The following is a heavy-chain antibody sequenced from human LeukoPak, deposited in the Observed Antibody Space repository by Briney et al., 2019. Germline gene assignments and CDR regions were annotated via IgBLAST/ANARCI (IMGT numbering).Heavy chain of an antibody. CDR2: ISSSGSTI. J-gene: IGHJ6*02. CDR3: ARAAAGTGYYYYGMDV. V-gene: IGHV3-11*01. D-gene: IGHD6-13*01. Sequence: GGSLRLSCAASGFTFSDYYMSWIRQAPGKGLEWVSYISSSGSTIYYADSVKGRFTISRHNSKNTLYLQMNSLRAEDTAVYYCARAAAGTGYYYYGMDVWGQGTTVTVSS. CDR1: GFTFSDYY.